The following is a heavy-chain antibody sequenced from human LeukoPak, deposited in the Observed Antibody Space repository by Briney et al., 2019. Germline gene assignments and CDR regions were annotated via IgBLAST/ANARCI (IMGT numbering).Heavy chain of an antibody. CDR2: IKQDGSEK. V-gene: IGHV3-7*01. CDR3: ARDHFVDCSNSRIFFAS. D-gene: IGHD5-24*01. CDR1: GFTFTTYW. J-gene: IGHJ4*02. Sequence: PGGSLGLSCAASGFTFTTYWMNWVRQAPGKGLEWVASIKQDGSEKQYVDSVKGRFTISRDNAKNSLYLYMNSLRVEDTAVYYCARDHFVDCSNSRIFFASWGQGTLVTVSS.